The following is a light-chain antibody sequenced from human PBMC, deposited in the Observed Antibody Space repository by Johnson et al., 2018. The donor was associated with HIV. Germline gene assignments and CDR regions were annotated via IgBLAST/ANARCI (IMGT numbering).Light chain of an antibody. CDR2: ENT. V-gene: IGLV1-51*02. J-gene: IGLJ1*01. Sequence: QSVLTQPPSVSAAPGQKVTISCSGSSSNIGNNYVSWYQQLPGTAPKLLIYENTKRPSGIPDRFSGSKSGTSATLAITGLQTWDEADYYCETWDNSLNVGQCFGTGTKVIVL. CDR1: SSNIGNNY. CDR3: ETWDNSLNVGQC.